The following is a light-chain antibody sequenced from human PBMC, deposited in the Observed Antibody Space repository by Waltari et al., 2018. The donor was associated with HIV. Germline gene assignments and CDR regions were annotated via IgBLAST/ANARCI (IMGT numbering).Light chain of an antibody. CDR1: SANLGSSH. V-gene: IGLV1-51*01. Sequence: QSVLTPPPSLSADPGTKVTIHCHGNSANLGSSHVPWYQQLPGTAPKLLFYDSHKRPSGIPDRVSGSTSDTAATLAITGLQTGDEADYYCGTWDNSLSVWVFGGGTKLTVL. J-gene: IGLJ3*02. CDR3: GTWDNSLSVWV. CDR2: DSH.